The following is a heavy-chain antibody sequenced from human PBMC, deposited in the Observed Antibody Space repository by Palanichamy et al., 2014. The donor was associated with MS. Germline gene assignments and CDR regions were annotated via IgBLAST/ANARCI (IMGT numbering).Heavy chain of an antibody. CDR1: GGSLSGYY. D-gene: IGHD2-2*02. CDR2: VDHSGST. J-gene: IGHJ4*02. V-gene: IGHV4-34*02. Sequence: QVHLQQWGAGLLKPSETLSLTCGVFGGSLSGYYWNWIRQPPGKGLEWIGEVDHSGSTSYNPSLKSRVSISIDMSKNQFSLNLTSVTAADTAVYYCARDEYTEFDFWGQGTLVTVSS. CDR3: ARDEYTEFDF.